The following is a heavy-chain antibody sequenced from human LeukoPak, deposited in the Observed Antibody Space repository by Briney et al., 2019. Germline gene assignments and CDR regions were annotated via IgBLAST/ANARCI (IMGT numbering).Heavy chain of an antibody. CDR3: ARVQGLDFRWYFDL. Sequence: PGGSLRLSCAASGFTFSSYDMPWVRQATGKGLEWVSAIGTAGVTYYPGSVKGRFTISRENAKNSLYLQMNSLRAGDTAVYYCARVQGLDFRWYFDLWGQGTLVTVSS. V-gene: IGHV3-13*01. CDR1: GFTFSSYD. J-gene: IGHJ2*01. CDR2: IGTAGVT.